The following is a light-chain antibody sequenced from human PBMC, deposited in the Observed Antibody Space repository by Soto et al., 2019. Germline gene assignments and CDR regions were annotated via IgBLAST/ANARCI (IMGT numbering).Light chain of an antibody. CDR1: SSDVGYYNR. Sequence: QSALTQPPSVSGSPGQSVTISCTGTSSDVGYYNRVSWYQQPPGTAPKLMVFEVSNRPSGVPDRFSGSKSGNTASLTISGLQAEDEADYYCSSYTTSSTLVFGGGTKATVL. V-gene: IGLV2-18*02. CDR3: SSYTTSSTLV. J-gene: IGLJ2*01. CDR2: EVS.